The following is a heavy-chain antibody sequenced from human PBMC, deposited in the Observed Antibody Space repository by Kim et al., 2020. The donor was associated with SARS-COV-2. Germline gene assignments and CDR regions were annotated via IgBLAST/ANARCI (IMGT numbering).Heavy chain of an antibody. CDR3: AKVAPYDMLTGYKEYDFDY. Sequence: GRFNISRDNSKNTLYLQMNSLRAEETAVYYCAKVAPYDMLTGYKEYDFDYWGQGTLVTVSS. V-gene: IGHV3-23*01. J-gene: IGHJ4*02. D-gene: IGHD3-9*01.